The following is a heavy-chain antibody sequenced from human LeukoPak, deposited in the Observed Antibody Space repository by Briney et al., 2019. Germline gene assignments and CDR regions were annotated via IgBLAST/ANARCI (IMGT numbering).Heavy chain of an antibody. D-gene: IGHD5-24*01. Sequence: SETLSLTCAVYGGSFSGYYWSWIRQPPGKGLEWIGEINHSGSTNYNPSLKSRVTISVDTSKKQFSLKLNSVTAADTAVYYCAREGDAYNWNYWGQGTLVTVSS. CDR2: INHSGST. V-gene: IGHV4-34*01. CDR3: AREGDAYNWNY. J-gene: IGHJ4*02. CDR1: GGSFSGYY.